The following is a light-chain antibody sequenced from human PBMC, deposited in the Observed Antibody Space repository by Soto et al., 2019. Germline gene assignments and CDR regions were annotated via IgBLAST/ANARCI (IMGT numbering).Light chain of an antibody. J-gene: IGKJ5*01. Sequence: EIVLTQSPGTLSLSPGERATLPCRASQSVSSNYLAWYQQKPGQAPRLLIYGASSRATAIPDRFSGSGSGTDFALTISRLEPEDFAVYYCQQFGTSPPSTFGQGTRLEIK. CDR3: QQFGTSPPST. CDR1: QSVSSNY. CDR2: GAS. V-gene: IGKV3-20*01.